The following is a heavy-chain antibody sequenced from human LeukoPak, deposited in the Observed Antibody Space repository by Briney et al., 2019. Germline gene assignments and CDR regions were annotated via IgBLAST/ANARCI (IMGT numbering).Heavy chain of an antibody. CDR3: AKVSGVGSSWSPFDY. D-gene: IGHD6-13*01. CDR2: IQYDGSNK. V-gene: IGHV3-30*02. J-gene: IGHJ4*02. CDR1: GFTFSNYD. Sequence: PGGSLRLSCTASGFTFSNYDIHWVRQAPGKGLEWVAFIQYDGSNKYYADSVKGRFTISRDNSKNTLYLLMNSLRAKDTAVYYCAKVSGVGSSWSPFDYWGQGTLVTVSS.